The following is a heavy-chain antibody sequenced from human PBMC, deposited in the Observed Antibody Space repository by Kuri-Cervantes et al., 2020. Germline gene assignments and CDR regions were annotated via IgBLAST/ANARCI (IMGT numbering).Heavy chain of an antibody. CDR2: IYPGDSDT. J-gene: IGHJ5*02. CDR3: ARRSSGYEGGDWFDP. CDR1: GYSLTSYW. V-gene: IGHV5-51*01. Sequence: GESLKISCKGSGYSLTSYWIGWVRQMPGKGLEWMGIIYPGDSDTRYSPSFQGQVTISADKSISTAYLQWSSLKASDTAMYYCARRSSGYEGGDWFDPWGQGTLVTVSS. D-gene: IGHD5-12*01.